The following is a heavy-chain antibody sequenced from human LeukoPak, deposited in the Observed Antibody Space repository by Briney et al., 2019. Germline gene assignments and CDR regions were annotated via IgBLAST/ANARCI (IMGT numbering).Heavy chain of an antibody. CDR1: GGSISSYY. V-gene: IGHV4-59*01. D-gene: IGHD5-12*01. CDR3: AKDLRQGLYSGYDLGDY. CDR2: IYYSGST. Sequence: SETLSLTCTVSGGSISSYYWSWIRQPPGKGLEWIGYIYYSGSTNYNPSLKSRVTISVDTSKNQFSLKLRSVTAADTAVYYCAKDLRQGLYSGYDLGDYWGQGTLVTVSS. J-gene: IGHJ4*02.